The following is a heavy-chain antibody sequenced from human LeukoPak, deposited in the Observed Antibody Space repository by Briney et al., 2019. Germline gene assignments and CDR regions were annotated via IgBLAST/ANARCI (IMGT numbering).Heavy chain of an antibody. Sequence: PGGSLRLSCAASGFTFSSYGMHWVRQAPGKGLEWVAVISYDGSNKYYADSVKGRFTISRDNAKNSLHLQMNSLRAEDTALYYCARGYYDSMRLDYWGQGTLVTVSS. CDR1: GFTFSSYG. CDR2: ISYDGSNK. D-gene: IGHD3-22*01. V-gene: IGHV3-30*03. CDR3: ARGYYDSMRLDY. J-gene: IGHJ4*02.